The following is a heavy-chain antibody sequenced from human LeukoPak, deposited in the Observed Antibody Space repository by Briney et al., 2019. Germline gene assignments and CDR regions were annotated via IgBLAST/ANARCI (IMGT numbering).Heavy chain of an antibody. Sequence: SETLSLTCTVSGGSISSGGYYWSWIRQHPGKGLEWIGSIYGSGSTYYNPSLKSRVTISVDTSKNQFSLKLSSVTAADTAVYYCARGKLYYYDIEAFDIWGQGTMVTVSS. CDR1: GGSISSGGYY. D-gene: IGHD3-22*01. CDR3: ARGKLYYYDIEAFDI. J-gene: IGHJ3*02. V-gene: IGHV4-39*01. CDR2: IYGSGST.